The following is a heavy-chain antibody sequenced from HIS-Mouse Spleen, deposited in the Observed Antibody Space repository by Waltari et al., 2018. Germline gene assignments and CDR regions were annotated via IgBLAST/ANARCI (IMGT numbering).Heavy chain of an antibody. D-gene: IGHD6-13*01. CDR3: AREIPYSSSWYDWYFDL. CDR2: LCYSGST. CDR1: GGSISSRIYY. Sequence: QLQLQESGPGLVKPSEPLSLTCTVSGGSISSRIYYWGWIRQPPGKGLELIGGLCYSGSTYYNPSLTSRVTISVDTSKNQVSLKLSSVTAADTAVYYCAREIPYSSSWYDWYFDLWGRGTLVTVSS. V-gene: IGHV4-39*07. J-gene: IGHJ2*01.